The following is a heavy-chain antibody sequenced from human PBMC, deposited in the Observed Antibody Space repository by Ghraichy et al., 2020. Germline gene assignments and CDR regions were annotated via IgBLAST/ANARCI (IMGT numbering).Heavy chain of an antibody. J-gene: IGHJ4*02. V-gene: IGHV2-5*02. CDR2: IYWDDDK. D-gene: IGHD6-19*01. CDR1: GFSLSTSGVG. CDR3: AHTYSSGWFAVYYFDY. Sequence: SGPTLVKPTQTLTLTCTFSGFSLSTSGVGVGWIRQPPGKALEWLALIYWDDDKRYSPSLKSRLTITKDTSKNQVVLTMTNMDPVDTATYYCAHTYSSGWFAVYYFDYWGQGTLVTVSS.